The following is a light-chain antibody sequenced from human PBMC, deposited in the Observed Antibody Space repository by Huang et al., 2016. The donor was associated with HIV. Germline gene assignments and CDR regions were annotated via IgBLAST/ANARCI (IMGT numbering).Light chain of an antibody. Sequence: DIQMTQSPSTLSASVGDRVTLTCRASQSIGTWLACYRQNPEKAPKLLISQASTLQNGVPSRFSGSVSGAQFTLTIRTLQPYDFATYYCQQCYASSYTFGQGTKVEIK. J-gene: IGKJ2*01. CDR3: QQCYASSYT. CDR1: QSIGTW. CDR2: QAS. V-gene: IGKV1-5*03.